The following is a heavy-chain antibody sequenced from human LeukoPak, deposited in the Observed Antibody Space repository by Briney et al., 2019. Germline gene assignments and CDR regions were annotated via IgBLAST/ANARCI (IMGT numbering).Heavy chain of an antibody. D-gene: IGHD3-10*01. Sequence: SETLSLTCTVSGGSISPYFWSWIRQPPGKGLEWIGYISYTGSTNYNPSLKSRLTISVDTSKNQFSLQLTSVTAADTAVYYCARDDYRGVTNFDPWGQGTLVTVSS. CDR1: GGSISPYF. J-gene: IGHJ5*02. V-gene: IGHV4-59*01. CDR2: ISYTGST. CDR3: ARDDYRGVTNFDP.